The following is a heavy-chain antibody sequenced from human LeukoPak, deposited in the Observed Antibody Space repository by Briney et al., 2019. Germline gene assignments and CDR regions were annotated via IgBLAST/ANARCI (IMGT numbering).Heavy chain of an antibody. CDR3: ARIGPTVTSLN. Sequence: GGSLRLSCAASGFTFSSYWMHWVRQAPGKGLVWVSRINTDGSSTSYADSVKGRFTISRDNAKNTLYLQMNSLRAEDTAVHYCARIGPTVTSLNWGQGTLVTVSS. D-gene: IGHD4-17*01. CDR2: INTDGSST. J-gene: IGHJ4*02. V-gene: IGHV3-74*01. CDR1: GFTFSSYW.